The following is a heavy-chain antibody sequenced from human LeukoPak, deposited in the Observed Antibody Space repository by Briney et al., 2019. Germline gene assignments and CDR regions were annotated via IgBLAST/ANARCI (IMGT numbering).Heavy chain of an antibody. Sequence: SGTLSLTCAVSGGSISSNNWWTWVRQAPGKGLEWIGYVYYSGSTYYSPSLRSRLSISVDTSKNQFSLNLSSVTAADTAVYYCARAILTASGSVWYFDLWGRGTLVTVSS. CDR2: VYYSGST. CDR3: ARAILTASGSVWYFDL. D-gene: IGHD3-3*01. J-gene: IGHJ2*01. CDR1: GGSISSNNW. V-gene: IGHV4-4*02.